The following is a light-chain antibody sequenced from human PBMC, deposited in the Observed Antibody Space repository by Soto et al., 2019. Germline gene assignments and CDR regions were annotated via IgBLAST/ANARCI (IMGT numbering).Light chain of an antibody. J-gene: IGKJ2*01. Sequence: EIVMTQSPATLSVSPGERATLSCRASRSVSTNVAWYQQKPGQAPRLLVYSASTTATGMPARFSGSGSGTEFTLTISSLQSEDFAVYYCQQYNNWPHTFGQGTKLEIK. CDR1: RSVSTN. CDR2: SAS. CDR3: QQYNNWPHT. V-gene: IGKV3-15*01.